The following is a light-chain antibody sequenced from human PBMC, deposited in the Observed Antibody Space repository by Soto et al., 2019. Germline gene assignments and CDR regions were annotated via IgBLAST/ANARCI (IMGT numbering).Light chain of an antibody. CDR3: QQYNLFSYT. CDR2: DAS. Sequence: DIQIMQSPSTLSASVGDRVTITCRASQSISNWLAWYQQKPGKAPKLLIYDASHLESGVPSRFSGSGSGTEFTLTIRILQPDDFATYYCQQYNLFSYTFGQGTKLEIK. J-gene: IGKJ2*01. V-gene: IGKV1-5*01. CDR1: QSISNW.